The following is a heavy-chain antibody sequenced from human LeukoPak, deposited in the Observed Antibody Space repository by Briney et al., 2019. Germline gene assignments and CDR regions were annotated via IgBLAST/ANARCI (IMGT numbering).Heavy chain of an antibody. V-gene: IGHV4-59*01. CDR3: ARSELDRESYYYCFD. D-gene: IGHD1-26*01. CDR1: GGSISSYY. Sequence: SETLSLTCTVSGGSISSYYWICIRQPPGKGREGIGYNYYSGRTNYNPFLKSRVNISVDTCKNQFSLKLSYVTAADTAVYYCARSELDRESYYYCFDWGQGTLVTVSS. J-gene: IGHJ4*02. CDR2: NYYSGRT.